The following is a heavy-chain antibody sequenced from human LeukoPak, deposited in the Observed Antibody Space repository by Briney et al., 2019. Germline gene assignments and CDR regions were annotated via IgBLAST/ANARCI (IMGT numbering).Heavy chain of an antibody. CDR3: ARDMDYRPIGSYYYGY. CDR1: GLTFSSHW. CDR2: ITNDGSST. J-gene: IGHJ4*02. D-gene: IGHD1-26*01. V-gene: IGHV3-74*01. Sequence: GGSLRLSCAASGLTFSSHWMHWVRQAPGKGLVWVSRITNDGSSTTYADSVKGRFTISRDNAKNMLYLQVNSLRAEDTAVYYCARDMDYRPIGSYYYGYWGQGTLVTVSS.